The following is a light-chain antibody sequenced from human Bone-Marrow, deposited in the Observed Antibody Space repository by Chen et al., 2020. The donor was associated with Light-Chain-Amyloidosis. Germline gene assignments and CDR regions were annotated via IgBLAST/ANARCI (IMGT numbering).Light chain of an antibody. V-gene: IGLV2-14*01. CDR1: SSDVGGDNH. CDR2: EVT. CDR3: SSYTITNTLV. J-gene: IGLJ1*01. Sequence: QSALTQPASVSGSPGQSITISCTGTSSDVGGDNHVSWYQQHPDKAPKLMIYEVTNRPSWVPGRFSGSESDNTASLTISVLQTEDEADYFCSSYTITNTLVFGSGTRVTVL.